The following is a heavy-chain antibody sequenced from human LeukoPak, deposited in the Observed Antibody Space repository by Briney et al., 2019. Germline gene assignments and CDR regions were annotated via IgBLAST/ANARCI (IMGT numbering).Heavy chain of an antibody. CDR1: GFIFSSYA. Sequence: GGSLRLSCGASGFIFSSYAMRWVRQAPGEGLEGVSDSSGRGDSPYHTGTVNGRFTTSRDNSKQTLDLQITSLRAEDAAIYYCAKETSAYYYGELDAWGQGTLVTVSS. J-gene: IGHJ4*02. D-gene: IGHD3-22*01. V-gene: IGHV3-23*01. CDR3: AKETSAYYYGELDA. CDR2: SSGRGDSP.